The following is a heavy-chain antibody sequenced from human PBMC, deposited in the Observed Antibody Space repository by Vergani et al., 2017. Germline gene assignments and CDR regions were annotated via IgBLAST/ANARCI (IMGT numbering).Heavy chain of an antibody. CDR2: FDPEDGET. CDR1: GYTLSELS. V-gene: IGHV1-24*01. Sequence: QVQLVQSGAEVKKPGASVKVSCKVSGYTLSELSMHWVRQAPGTGLEWVGGFDPEDGETIYAQKFQGRVTMTEETSTDTAYMELSSLRSEDTAVYYGATGYYYYDSSGYSRTRAFDIWGQGTMVTVSS. D-gene: IGHD3-22*01. CDR3: ATGYYYYDSSGYSRTRAFDI. J-gene: IGHJ3*02.